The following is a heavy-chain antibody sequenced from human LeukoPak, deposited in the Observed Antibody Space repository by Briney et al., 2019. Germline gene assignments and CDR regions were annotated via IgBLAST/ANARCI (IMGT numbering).Heavy chain of an antibody. V-gene: IGHV3-30-3*01. CDR3: ARDRGADVFDF. Sequence: GGSLRLSCAASGFTFSTYVMHWVRQAPGKGLEWVAVISFDGTNKYYADSVKGRFIISRDNSKNTLFLQMSRLRAEDTSVYYCARDRGADVFDFWGQGTLVTVSS. D-gene: IGHD3-16*01. J-gene: IGHJ4*02. CDR1: GFTFSTYV. CDR2: ISFDGTNK.